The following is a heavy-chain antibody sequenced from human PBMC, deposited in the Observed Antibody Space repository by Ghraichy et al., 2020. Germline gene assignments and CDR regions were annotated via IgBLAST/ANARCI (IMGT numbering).Heavy chain of an antibody. V-gene: IGHV3-23*01. CDR2: ISGSGGST. Sequence: LTCAASGFTFSSYAMSWVRQAPGKGLEWVSAISGSGGSTYYADSVKGRFTISRDNSKNTLYLQMNSLRAEDTAVYYCAKGLAVAGNYDYWGQGTLVTVSS. J-gene: IGHJ4*02. CDR3: AKGLAVAGNYDY. D-gene: IGHD6-19*01. CDR1: GFTFSSYA.